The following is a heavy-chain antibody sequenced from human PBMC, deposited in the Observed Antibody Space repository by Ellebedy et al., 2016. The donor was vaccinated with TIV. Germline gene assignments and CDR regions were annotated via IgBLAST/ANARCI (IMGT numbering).Heavy chain of an antibody. Sequence: GESLKISCAASGLSFSNVWMHWVRQAPGKGLEWVGRIKSKIDGGTTDYAAPVKGRFTISRDDSNKTVYLQMNSLKIEDTAVYYCATDSDSTGLYDDAFGIWGQGTMVTVSS. V-gene: IGHV3-15*07. CDR3: ATDSDSTGLYDDAFGI. J-gene: IGHJ3*02. D-gene: IGHD3-22*01. CDR1: GLSFSNVW. CDR2: IKSKIDGGTT.